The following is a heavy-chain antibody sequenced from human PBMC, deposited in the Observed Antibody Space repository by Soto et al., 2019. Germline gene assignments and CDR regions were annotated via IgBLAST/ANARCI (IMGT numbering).Heavy chain of an antibody. CDR3: ARTVGYYYGMDV. V-gene: IGHV1-69*13. CDR1: GGTFSSYA. CDR2: IIPIFGTA. Sequence: SVKVSCKASGGTFSSYAISWVRQAPGQGLEWMGGIIPIFGTANYAQKFQGRVTITADESTSTAYMELSSLRSEDTAVYYCARTVGYYYGMDVWGQGTTVTASS. J-gene: IGHJ6*02. D-gene: IGHD4-17*01.